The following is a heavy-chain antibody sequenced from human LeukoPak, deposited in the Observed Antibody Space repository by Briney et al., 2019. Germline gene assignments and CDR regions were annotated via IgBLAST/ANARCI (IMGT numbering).Heavy chain of an antibody. CDR1: GLTFNTYA. CDR2: ISYDGSKK. D-gene: IGHD3-10*02. Sequence: GGSLRLSCAASGLTFNTYAMHWVRQAPGKGLEWVAVISYDGSKKFYADSVKGRFTISRDNSKNTLYLQMNSLRAEDTAVYYCARETRQLDYVRHYYYYGMDVWGQGTTVTVSS. V-gene: IGHV3-30*01. CDR3: ARETRQLDYVRHYYYYGMDV. J-gene: IGHJ6*02.